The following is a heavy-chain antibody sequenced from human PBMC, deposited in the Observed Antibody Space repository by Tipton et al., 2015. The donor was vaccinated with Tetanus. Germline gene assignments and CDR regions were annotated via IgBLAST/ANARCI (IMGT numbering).Heavy chain of an antibody. CDR3: ARGSGAMDS. D-gene: IGHD7-27*01. V-gene: IGHV3-33*01. CDR1: GFTFSSYG. J-gene: IGHJ4*02. CDR2: IWYDENHK. Sequence: SGFTFSSYGMHWVRQAPGKGLEWVAVIWYDENHKYYADSVKGRFAISRDNSKNTLYLQMDSLRAEDTALYYCARGSGAMDSWGQGTLVTVSS.